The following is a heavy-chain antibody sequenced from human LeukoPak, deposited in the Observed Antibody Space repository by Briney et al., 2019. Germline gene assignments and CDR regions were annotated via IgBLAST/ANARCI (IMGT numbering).Heavy chain of an antibody. Sequence: GEPLKISCKGFGYSFTSYWIAWVRQLPGKGLEWMGIFYPGDSDIRYEPSFQGQVTISADTSENNAYLQGNSLKATDTARYYCAREGYCTSSRFHQRMDVWGQGTTVTVS. J-gene: IGHJ6*02. D-gene: IGHD2-2*01. CDR2: FYPGDSDI. CDR3: AREGYCTSSRFHQRMDV. CDR1: GYSFTSYW. V-gene: IGHV5-51*01.